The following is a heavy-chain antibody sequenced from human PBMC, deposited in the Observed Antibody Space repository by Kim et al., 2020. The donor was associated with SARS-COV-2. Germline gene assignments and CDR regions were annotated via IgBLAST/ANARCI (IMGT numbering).Heavy chain of an antibody. CDR3: ARAPRSGATSFDY. Sequence: ASVKVSCKASGYTFTGYYMHWVRQAPGQGLEWMGWINPNSGGTNYAQKFQGRVTMTRDTSISTAYMELSRLRSDDTAVYYCARAPRSGATSFDYWGQGTLVTVSS. CDR1: GYTFTGYY. D-gene: IGHD1-26*01. CDR2: INPNSGGT. J-gene: IGHJ4*02. V-gene: IGHV1-2*02.